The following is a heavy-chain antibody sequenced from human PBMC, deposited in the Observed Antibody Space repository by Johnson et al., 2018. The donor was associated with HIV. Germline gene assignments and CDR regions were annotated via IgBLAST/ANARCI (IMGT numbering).Heavy chain of an antibody. V-gene: IGHV3-20*04. CDR3: VSGIVVVVAAVRADAFDI. CDR1: GFTFDDHG. Sequence: VQLVESGGGVVRPGGSLRLSCAASGFTFDDHGMSWVRQVPGKGLEWVSGINWTGGSKDYADSVKGRFTISRDNAKNSLYLQMNSLRAEDTALYYCVSGIVVVVAAVRADAFDIGGQGTMVTVSS. D-gene: IGHD2-15*01. CDR2: INWTGGSK. J-gene: IGHJ3*02.